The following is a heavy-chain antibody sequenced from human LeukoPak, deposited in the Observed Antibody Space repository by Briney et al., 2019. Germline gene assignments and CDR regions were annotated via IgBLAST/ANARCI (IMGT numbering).Heavy chain of an antibody. J-gene: IGHJ4*02. D-gene: IGHD4-17*01. CDR1: GFTFSSYW. CDR3: ARGRLDCGDPRYFDY. CDR2: IKQDGSEK. V-gene: IGHV3-7*01. Sequence: PGGSLRLSCAASGFTFSSYWMSWVRQAPGKGGEGVANIKQDGSEKYYVDSVKGRFTISRDNAKNSLYLQMNSLRAEDTAVYYCARGRLDCGDPRYFDYWGQGTLVTVSS.